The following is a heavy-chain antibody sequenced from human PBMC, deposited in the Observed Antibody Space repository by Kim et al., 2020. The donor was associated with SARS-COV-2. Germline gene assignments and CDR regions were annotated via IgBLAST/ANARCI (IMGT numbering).Heavy chain of an antibody. Sequence: GGSLRLSCAASGFTFSSYGMHWVRQAQGKGLEWVAVISYDGSNKYYEDSVKGRFTISRDNSKNTLYLQMNSLRAEDTAVYYCAKAANDTTAFDYWGQGTLVTVSS. V-gene: IGHV3-30*18. CDR2: ISYDGSNK. CDR3: AKAANDTTAFDY. J-gene: IGHJ4*02. D-gene: IGHD3-22*01. CDR1: GFTFSSYG.